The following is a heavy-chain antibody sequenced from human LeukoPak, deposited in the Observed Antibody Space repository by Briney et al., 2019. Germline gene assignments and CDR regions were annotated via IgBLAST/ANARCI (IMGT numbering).Heavy chain of an antibody. J-gene: IGHJ4*02. CDR3: ARAHSSSSTFDL. CDR1: GFTFSDYG. CDR2: IWYDGSKK. Sequence: GRSLRLSCAASGFTFSDYGIHRVRQAPGQGLEWVALIWYDGSKKYYADSVKGRFTISRDNTKNTLYLQLNSLRADDTAVYYCARAHSSSSTFDLWGQGTLVTVSS. D-gene: IGHD6-6*01. V-gene: IGHV3-33*01.